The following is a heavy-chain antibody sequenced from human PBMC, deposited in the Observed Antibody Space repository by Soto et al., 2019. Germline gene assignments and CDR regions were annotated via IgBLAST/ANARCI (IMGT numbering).Heavy chain of an antibody. J-gene: IGHJ4*02. D-gene: IGHD6-13*01. CDR1: GFTFSSYA. V-gene: IGHV3-23*01. Sequence: PGGSLRLSCAASGFTFSSYAMSWVRQAPGKGLEWVSAISGSGGSTYYADSVKGRFTISRDNSKNTLYLQMNSLRAEDTAVYYCAKDPIAAAAGLTPFDYWGQGTLVTVSS. CDR2: ISGSGGST. CDR3: AKDPIAAAAGLTPFDY.